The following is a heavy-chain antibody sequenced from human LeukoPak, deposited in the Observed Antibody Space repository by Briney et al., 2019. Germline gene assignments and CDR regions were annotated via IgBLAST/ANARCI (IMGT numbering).Heavy chain of an antibody. Sequence: PSETLSLTCDVFGGSFSDYFWTWIRQPPGKGLEWIGYIYHSGSTYYNPSLKSRVTISVDRSKNQFSLKLSSVTAADTAVYYCARDRLHYGMDVWGQGTTVTVSS. CDR3: ARDRLHYGMDV. CDR1: GGSFSDYF. J-gene: IGHJ6*02. V-gene: IGHV4-30-2*01. CDR2: IYHSGST.